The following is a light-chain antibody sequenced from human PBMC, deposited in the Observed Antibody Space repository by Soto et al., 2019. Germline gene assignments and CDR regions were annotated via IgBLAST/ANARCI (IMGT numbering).Light chain of an antibody. CDR2: ETS. Sequence: EIVLTQSPGPLSLFPGQRATLSCRASQSVPSSYLAWYQQKPGQAPRLLIYETSSRATGIPDRFSGSWSGTDFTLTISRLEPEDSAVYYCQQYGDSPWTFGQGTQVKI. V-gene: IGKV3-20*01. CDR1: QSVPSSY. J-gene: IGKJ1*01. CDR3: QQYGDSPWT.